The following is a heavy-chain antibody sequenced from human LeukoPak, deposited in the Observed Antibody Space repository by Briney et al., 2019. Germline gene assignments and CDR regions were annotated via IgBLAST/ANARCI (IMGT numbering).Heavy chain of an antibody. Sequence: PGGSLRLSCAASEFTFSSYSMNWVRQAPGKGLEWVSAISGSGGSTYYADSVKGRFTISRDNSKNTLYLQMNSLRAEDTAVYYCAKGGRTHFDYWGQGTLVTVSS. CDR2: ISGSGGST. CDR3: AKGGRTHFDY. D-gene: IGHD1-14*01. V-gene: IGHV3-23*01. CDR1: EFTFSSYS. J-gene: IGHJ4*02.